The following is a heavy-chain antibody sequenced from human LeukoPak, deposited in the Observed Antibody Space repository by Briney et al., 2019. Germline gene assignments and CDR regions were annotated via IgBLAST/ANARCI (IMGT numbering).Heavy chain of an antibody. CDR3: AKVGYYYDSSGIDY. CDR2: ISYDGSNK. V-gene: IGHV3-30*18. Sequence: GGSLRLSCAASGFTFSSYGMHWVRQAPGKGLEWVAVISYDGSNKYYADSVKGRFTISRDISKNTLYLQMNSLRAEDTAVYYCAKVGYYYDSSGIDYWGQGTLVTVSS. CDR1: GFTFSSYG. J-gene: IGHJ4*02. D-gene: IGHD3-22*01.